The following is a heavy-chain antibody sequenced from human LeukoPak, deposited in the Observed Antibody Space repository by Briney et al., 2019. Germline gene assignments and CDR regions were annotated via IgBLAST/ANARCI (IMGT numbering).Heavy chain of an antibody. D-gene: IGHD3-22*01. Sequence: ASVKVSCKASGYTFTSYAMHWVRRAPGQRLEWMGRISPNSGGTHYAQKFQGRVTMTRDTSISTAYMELSRLRSDDTAVYYCARGYYDSSGYYSIDYWGQGTLVTVSS. CDR3: ARGYYDSSGYYSIDY. CDR2: ISPNSGGT. J-gene: IGHJ4*02. CDR1: GYTFTSYA. V-gene: IGHV1-2*06.